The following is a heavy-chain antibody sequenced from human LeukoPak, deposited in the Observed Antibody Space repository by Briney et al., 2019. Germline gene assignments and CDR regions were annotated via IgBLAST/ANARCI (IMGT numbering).Heavy chain of an antibody. CDR2: IYYSGST. D-gene: IGHD6-6*01. J-gene: IGHJ4*02. CDR1: GGSISSSSYY. CDR3: ARGEVRIAALSN. V-gene: IGHV4-39*07. Sequence: SETLSLTCTVSGGSISSSSYYWGWIRQPPGKGLEWIGSIYYSGSTYYNPSLKSRVTISVDTSKNQFSLKLSSVTAADTAVYYCARGEVRIAALSNWDQGTLVTVSS.